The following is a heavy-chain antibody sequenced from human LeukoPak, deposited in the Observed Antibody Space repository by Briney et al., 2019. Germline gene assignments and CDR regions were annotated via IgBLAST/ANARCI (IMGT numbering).Heavy chain of an antibody. CDR2: MYYDGNT. D-gene: IGHD3-10*02. CDR3: GRDVRGGSRTAHFNYLVGV. J-gene: IGHJ6*01. CDR1: AASISSSAYY. V-gene: IGHV4-39*02. Sequence: SETLSLTCTVSAASISSSAYYWGWIREPPGSGLEWIGTMYYDGNTYYNPSLKSRVAISVDTSKNQFSLKLSSVTDAEPAIYHCGRDVRGGSRTAHFNYLVGVWGTGTPVTVSS.